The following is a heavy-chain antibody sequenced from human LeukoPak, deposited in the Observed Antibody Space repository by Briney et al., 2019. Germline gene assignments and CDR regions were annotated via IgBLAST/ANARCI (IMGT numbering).Heavy chain of an antibody. CDR2: IIPIFGTA. CDR3: ARGLYGDYRLPFGY. D-gene: IGHD4-17*01. Sequence: SVKVSCKASGGTFSSYAISWVRQAPGQGLEWMGGIIPIFGTANYAQKFQGRVTITADKSTSTAYMELSSLRSEDTAVYYCARGLYGDYRLPFGYWGQGTLVTVSS. V-gene: IGHV1-69*06. J-gene: IGHJ4*02. CDR1: GGTFSSYA.